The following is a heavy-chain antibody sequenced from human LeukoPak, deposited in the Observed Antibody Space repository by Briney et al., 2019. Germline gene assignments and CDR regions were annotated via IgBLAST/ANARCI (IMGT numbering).Heavy chain of an antibody. V-gene: IGHV3-48*03. CDR3: ARDGPGGGYYYYMDV. CDR2: ISSSGSTI. Sequence: GGSLRLSCAASGFTFSSYEMNWVRQAPGKGLEWVSYISSSGSTIYYADSVKGRFTISRDNAKNSLYLQMNSLRAEDTAVYYCARDGPGGGYYYYMDVWGKGTTVTVSS. J-gene: IGHJ6*03. D-gene: IGHD3-10*01. CDR1: GFTFSSYE.